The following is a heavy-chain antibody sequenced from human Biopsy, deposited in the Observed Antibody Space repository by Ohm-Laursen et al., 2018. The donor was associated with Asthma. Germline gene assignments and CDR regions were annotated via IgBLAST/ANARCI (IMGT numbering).Heavy chain of an antibody. CDR2: ISYDGSNK. Sequence: SLRLSCAASGFTFSSYAMHWVRQAPGKGLEWVAVISYDGSNKYYTDSVKGRFTISRDNSKNTLYLQMNSLRAEDTAVYYCARDAWELQKPYAYYFDYWGQGTLVTVSS. CDR1: GFTFSSYA. V-gene: IGHV3-30-3*01. D-gene: IGHD1-26*01. CDR3: ARDAWELQKPYAYYFDY. J-gene: IGHJ4*02.